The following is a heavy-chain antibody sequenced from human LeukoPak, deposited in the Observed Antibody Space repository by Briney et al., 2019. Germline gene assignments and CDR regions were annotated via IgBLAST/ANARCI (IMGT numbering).Heavy chain of an antibody. Sequence: GGTLRLSCAASGFTFSSYGMSWVRQAPGQGLEWVSASSGSGGSTYYADSVKGRFTISRDNSKNTLYLQMNSLRAEDTAVYYCAKDPKGYYYMDVWGKGTTVTNSS. CDR3: AKDPKGYYYMDV. V-gene: IGHV3-23*01. J-gene: IGHJ6*03. CDR2: SSGSGGST. CDR1: GFTFSSYG.